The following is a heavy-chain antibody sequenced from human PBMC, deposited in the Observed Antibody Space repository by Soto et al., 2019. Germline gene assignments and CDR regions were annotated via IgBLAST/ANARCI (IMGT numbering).Heavy chain of an antibody. CDR3: ARDTINWYFDY. D-gene: IGHD1-1*01. CDR1: GDSVSSNSAG. CDR2: TYYRSKWYN. Sequence: QVQLQQSGPGPVKPSQTLSLTCAISGDSVSSNSAGWNWFRQSPSRGLEWLGRTYYRSKWYNDYAVSVKSRININPDTSKNQFSLQLHSATPEDTAVYSCARDTINWYFDYWGQGTLITVSS. V-gene: IGHV6-1*01. J-gene: IGHJ4*02.